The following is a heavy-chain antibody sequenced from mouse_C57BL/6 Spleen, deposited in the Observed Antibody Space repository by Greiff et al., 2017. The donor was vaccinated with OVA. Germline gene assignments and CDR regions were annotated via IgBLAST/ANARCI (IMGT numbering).Heavy chain of an antibody. CDR2: INPSNGGT. J-gene: IGHJ2*01. D-gene: IGHD2-1*01. CDR3: ARDGNYECFDY. V-gene: IGHV1-53*01. Sequence: QVQLQQPGTELVKPGASVKLSCKASGYTFTSYWMHWVKQRPGQGLEWIGNINPSNGGTNYNEKFKSKATLTVDQSSSTAYMQLSSLTSEDSAVDYCARDGNYECFDYWGQGTTLTVSS. CDR1: GYTFTSYW.